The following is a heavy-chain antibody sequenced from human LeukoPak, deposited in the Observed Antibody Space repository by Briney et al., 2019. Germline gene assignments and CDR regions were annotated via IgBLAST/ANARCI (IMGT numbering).Heavy chain of an antibody. D-gene: IGHD2-2*01. J-gene: IGHJ4*02. Sequence: ASVKVSCKASGYTFTSYDINWVRQATGQGLEWMGWMNPNSGNTGYAQKFQGRVTMTRNTSIGTAYMELSSLRSEDTAVYYCARGATLNIVVVPAANDYWGQGTLVTVSS. CDR3: ARGATLNIVVVPAANDY. CDR2: MNPNSGNT. V-gene: IGHV1-8*01. CDR1: GYTFTSYD.